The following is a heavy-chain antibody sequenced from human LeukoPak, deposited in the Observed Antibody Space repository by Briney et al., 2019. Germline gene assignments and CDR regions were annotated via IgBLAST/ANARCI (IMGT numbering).Heavy chain of an antibody. Sequence: SADTLSLTCAFSGGSFNDYYWSWVRKPAEKGLEWMREYNHSEYTSDSPSLQGRVTISIDKSRKQFSLNLRSLTVADTAVYYCTRMTTGVDYWGQGALVTVSS. V-gene: IGHV4-34*01. J-gene: IGHJ4*02. D-gene: IGHD4-11*01. CDR1: GGSFNDYY. CDR2: YNHSEYT. CDR3: TRMTTGVDY.